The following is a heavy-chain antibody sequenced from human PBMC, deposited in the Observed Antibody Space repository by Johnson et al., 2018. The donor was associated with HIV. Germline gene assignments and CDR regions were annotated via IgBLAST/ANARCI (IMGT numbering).Heavy chain of an antibody. CDR3: AREAYCSGGSCYDAFDI. CDR2: ISSGGSTK. V-gene: IGHV3-11*04. Sequence: QLVESGGGLVQPGGSLRLSCAASGVTFSDYYMSWIRQAPGKGLEWISYISSGGSTKYYADSVKGRFTISRDNAKNSLYLQMNSLRAEDTAVYYCAREAYCSGGSCYDAFDIWGQGTMVTVSS. CDR1: GVTFSDYY. J-gene: IGHJ3*02. D-gene: IGHD2-15*01.